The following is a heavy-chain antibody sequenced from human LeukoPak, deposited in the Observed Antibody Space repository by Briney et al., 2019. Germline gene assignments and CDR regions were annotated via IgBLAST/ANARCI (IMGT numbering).Heavy chain of an antibody. CDR1: GYSISSGYY. V-gene: IGHV4-38-2*01. J-gene: IGHJ4*02. CDR3: VRRYSNSYFAY. CDR2: VYQSGIT. D-gene: IGHD4-11*01. Sequence: SETLSLTCAVSGYSISSGYYWGWIRQPPGKGLEWIGNVYQSGITYYNASLKSRVTISVDTSKNQFSLKLNSVTAADTAVYYCVRRYSNSYFAYWGQGTRSPSPQ.